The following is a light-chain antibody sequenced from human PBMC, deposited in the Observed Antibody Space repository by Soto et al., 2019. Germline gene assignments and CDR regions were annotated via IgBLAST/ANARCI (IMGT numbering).Light chain of an antibody. CDR2: DAS. CDR1: QSISSS. J-gene: IGKJ1*01. Sequence: EIVLTQYPGILSLSPGERSSLSCGASQSISSSFLAWYQQKPGQAPRLLIFDASKRATGIPARFRGSGSGTDFTLSISSLEPEDFAVYYCQQRTDRPPWTFGQGTQVEIK. V-gene: IGKV3D-20*02. CDR3: QQRTDRPPWT.